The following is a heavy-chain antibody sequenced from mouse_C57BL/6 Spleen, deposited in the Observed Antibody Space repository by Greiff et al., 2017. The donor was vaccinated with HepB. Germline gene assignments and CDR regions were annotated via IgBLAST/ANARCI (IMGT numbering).Heavy chain of an antibody. Sequence: VQLQQSGAELVKPGASVKISCKASGYAFSSYWMNWVKQRPGKGLEWIGQIYPGDGDTNYNGKFKGKATLTADRSSSTAYMQLSSLTSEDSAVYVCARGDDGYYPNYFDYWGQGTTLTVSS. J-gene: IGHJ2*01. V-gene: IGHV1-80*01. D-gene: IGHD2-3*01. CDR1: GYAFSSYW. CDR3: ARGDDGYYPNYFDY. CDR2: IYPGDGDT.